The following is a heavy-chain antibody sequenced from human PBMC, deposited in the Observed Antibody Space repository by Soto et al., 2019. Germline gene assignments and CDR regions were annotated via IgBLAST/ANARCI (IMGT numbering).Heavy chain of an antibody. J-gene: IGHJ5*02. CDR3: ARKSIVVVPAAKVKGWFDP. V-gene: IGHV4-61*01. Sequence: PSETLSLTCTVSGGSVSSGSYYWSWIRQPPGKGLEWIGYIYYSGSTNYNPSLKSRVTISVDTSKNQFSLKLSSVTAADTAVYYCARKSIVVVPAAKVKGWFDPWGQGTLVTVS. D-gene: IGHD2-2*01. CDR1: GGSVSSGSYY. CDR2: IYYSGST.